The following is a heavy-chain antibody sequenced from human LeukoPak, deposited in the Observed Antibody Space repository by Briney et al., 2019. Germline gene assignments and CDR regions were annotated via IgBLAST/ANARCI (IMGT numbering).Heavy chain of an antibody. J-gene: IGHJ3*02. CDR2: IIPIFGTA. D-gene: IGHD3-3*01. CDR3: ARSRITIFGVVINDAFDI. CDR1: GGTFSSYA. Sequence: ASVKVSCKASGGTFSSYAISWVRQAPGQGLEWMGGIIPIFGTANYAQKLQGRVTITTDESTSTAYMELSSLRSEDTAVHYCARSRITIFGVVINDAFDIWGQGTMVTVSS. V-gene: IGHV1-69*05.